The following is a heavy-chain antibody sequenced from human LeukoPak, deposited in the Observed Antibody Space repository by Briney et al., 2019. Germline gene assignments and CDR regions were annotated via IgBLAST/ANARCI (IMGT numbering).Heavy chain of an antibody. J-gene: IGHJ4*02. Sequence: SETLSLTCAVYGGSFSGYYWSWIRQPPGKGLEWIGEINHSGSTNYNPSLKSRVTISVDTSKNQFSLKLSSVTAADTAVYYCARSGPSSWYVRSRRDFDYWGQGTLVTVSS. D-gene: IGHD6-13*01. CDR1: GGSFSGYY. CDR2: INHSGST. V-gene: IGHV4-34*01. CDR3: ARSGPSSWYVRSRRDFDY.